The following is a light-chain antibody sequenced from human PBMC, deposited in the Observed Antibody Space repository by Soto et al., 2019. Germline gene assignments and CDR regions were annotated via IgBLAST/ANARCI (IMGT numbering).Light chain of an antibody. CDR3: SSYTSSSALDVV. Sequence: QSVLTQPASVSVSPGQSITISCTGTSSDVGGYKYVSWYQQHPGKAPKLLIYAVSNRPSGVSNRFSGSKSGNTASLTISGLQAEDEADYYCSSYTSSSALDVVFGGGTKVTVL. CDR2: AVS. CDR1: SSDVGGYKY. V-gene: IGLV2-14*03. J-gene: IGLJ2*01.